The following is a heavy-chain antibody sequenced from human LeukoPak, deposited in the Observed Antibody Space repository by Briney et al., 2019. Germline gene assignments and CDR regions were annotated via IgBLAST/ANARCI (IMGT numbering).Heavy chain of an antibody. CDR3: AKSGYSIYDAFDI. J-gene: IGHJ3*02. CDR1: GFTFSSYG. Sequence: GGSLRLSCAASGFTFSSYGMHWVRQAPGKGVEWVAVISYDGSNKYYADSVKGRFTISKDNSKNTLYLQMNSLRAEDTAVYYFAKSGYSIYDAFDIWGQGTMVTVSS. CDR2: ISYDGSNK. D-gene: IGHD6-13*01. V-gene: IGHV3-30*18.